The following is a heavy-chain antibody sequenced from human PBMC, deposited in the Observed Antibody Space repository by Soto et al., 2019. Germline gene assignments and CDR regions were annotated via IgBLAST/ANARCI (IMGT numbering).Heavy chain of an antibody. CDR2: IKSKTDGGTT. CDR3: TTDSSDYSDYEVDY. D-gene: IGHD4-17*01. Sequence: GGSLRLSCAASGVTFSNAWMNWVRLAPGKGLEWVGRIKSKTDGGTTDYAAPVKGRFTISRDDSKNTPYLQMNSLKTEDTAVYYCTTDSSDYSDYEVDYWDQGTLVTVSS. CDR1: GVTFSNAW. V-gene: IGHV3-15*07. J-gene: IGHJ4*02.